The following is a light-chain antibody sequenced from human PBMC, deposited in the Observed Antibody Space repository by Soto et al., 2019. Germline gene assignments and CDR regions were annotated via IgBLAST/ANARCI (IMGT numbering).Light chain of an antibody. Sequence: DIQMTQSPSSLSASVGDRVTITCRASQGINNSLAWYQQKPGKPPTLLIHGAYTLQAGVPSRFSGSGSGTDFTLTITSLQPEDVATYYCQKYLSAPVTFGQGTRLEIK. J-gene: IGKJ5*01. CDR3: QKYLSAPVT. CDR1: QGINNS. CDR2: GAY. V-gene: IGKV1-27*01.